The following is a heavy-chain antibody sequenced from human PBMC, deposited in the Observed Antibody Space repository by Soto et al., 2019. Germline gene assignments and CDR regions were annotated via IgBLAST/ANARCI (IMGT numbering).Heavy chain of an antibody. CDR3: ARISGEQRPRDPLDY. CDR2: ISSSSSYI. J-gene: IGHJ4*02. V-gene: IGHV3-21*01. CDR1: GFTFSSYS. D-gene: IGHD3-16*01. Sequence: EVQLVESGGGLVKPGGSLRLSCAASGFTFSSYSMNWVRQAPGKGLEWVSSISSSSSYIYYADSVKGRFTISRDNAKNSLYLQMNSLRAEYTAVYYCARISGEQRPRDPLDYWGQGTLVTVSS.